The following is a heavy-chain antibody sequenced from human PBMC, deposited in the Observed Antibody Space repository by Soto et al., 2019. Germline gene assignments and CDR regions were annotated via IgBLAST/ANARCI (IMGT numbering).Heavy chain of an antibody. CDR2: IREDERGR. J-gene: IGHJ5*02. CDR3: ARDHFVAGATP. CDR1: GLIFRTYW. D-gene: IGHD1-1*01. V-gene: IGHV3-7*01. Sequence: PGGSLRLSCAASGLIFRTYWMTWVRQAPGKGLEWVANIREDERGRDYADSVKGRFTISRDNARNSLYLQMNNLRVEDTAVYYCARDHFVAGATPWGQGTLVTVSS.